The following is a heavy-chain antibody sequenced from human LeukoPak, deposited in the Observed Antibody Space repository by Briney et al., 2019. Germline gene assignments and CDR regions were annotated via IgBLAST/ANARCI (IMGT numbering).Heavy chain of an antibody. D-gene: IGHD3-16*02. CDR3: ARHLGGYDYVWGSYRIQKFDY. J-gene: IGHJ4*02. V-gene: IGHV4-59*08. CDR1: GGSISSYY. Sequence: SETLSLTCTVSGGSISSYYWSWIRQPPGKGLEWIGYIYYSGSTNYNPSLKSRDTISVDTSKNQFSLKLSSVTAADTAVYYCARHLGGYDYVWGSYRIQKFDYWGQGTLVTVSS. CDR2: IYYSGST.